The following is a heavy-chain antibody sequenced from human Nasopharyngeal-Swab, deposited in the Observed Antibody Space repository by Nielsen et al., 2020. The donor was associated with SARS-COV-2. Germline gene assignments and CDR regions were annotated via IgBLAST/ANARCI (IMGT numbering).Heavy chain of an antibody. CDR2: ISSSSSYI. D-gene: IGHD3-10*01. CDR3: ARDRFTMVRGAFDP. J-gene: IGHJ5*02. V-gene: IGHV3-21*01. CDR1: GFTFSSYS. Sequence: GESLKISCAASGFTFSSYSMNWVRQALGKGLEWVSSISSSSSYIYYADSVKGRFTISRDNAKNSLYLQMNSLRAEDTAVYYCARDRFTMVRGAFDPWGQGTLVTVSS.